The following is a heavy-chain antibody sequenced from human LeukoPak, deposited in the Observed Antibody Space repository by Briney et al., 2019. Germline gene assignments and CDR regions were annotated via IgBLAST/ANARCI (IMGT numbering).Heavy chain of an antibody. CDR2: ISSSSSTI. V-gene: IGHV3-48*04. CDR1: GFTFSSYS. D-gene: IGHD2-2*02. CDR3: ARDQYCSSTSCYTGYAFDI. Sequence: PGGSLRLSCAASGFTFSSYSMNWVRQAPGKGLEWVSYISSSSSTIYYADSVKGRFTISRDNAKNSLYLQMNSLRAEDTAVYYCARDQYCSSTSCYTGYAFDIWGQGTMVTVSS. J-gene: IGHJ3*02.